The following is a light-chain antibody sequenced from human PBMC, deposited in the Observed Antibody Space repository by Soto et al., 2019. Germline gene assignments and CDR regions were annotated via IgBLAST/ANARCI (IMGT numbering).Light chain of an antibody. CDR2: IAS. Sequence: DIQMTQSPSSLSASVGDRVTITCRASQGISNYLAWYQQKPGEVPKLLIYIASTLQSGVPSRFSGSGSGTDFPLTISSLQPEDVATYYCQNYNSAPFTFGPGTTVDIK. CDR3: QNYNSAPFT. V-gene: IGKV1-27*01. CDR1: QGISNY. J-gene: IGKJ3*01.